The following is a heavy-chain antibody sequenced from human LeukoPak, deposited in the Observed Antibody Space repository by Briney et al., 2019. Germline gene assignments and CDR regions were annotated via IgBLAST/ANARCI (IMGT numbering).Heavy chain of an antibody. CDR2: IIPIFGTA. CDR3: ARGQLLPRAPNYYYYMDV. Sequence: SVKVSCKASGGTFSSYAISWVRQAPGQGLEWMGGIIPIFGTANYAQKFQGRVTITADESTSTAYMELSSLRSEDTAVYYCARGQLLPRAPNYYYYMDVWGKGTTVTVSS. D-gene: IGHD2-2*01. CDR1: GGTFSSYA. V-gene: IGHV1-69*13. J-gene: IGHJ6*03.